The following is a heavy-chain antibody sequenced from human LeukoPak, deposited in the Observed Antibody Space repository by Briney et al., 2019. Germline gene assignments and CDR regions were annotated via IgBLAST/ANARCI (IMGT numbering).Heavy chain of an antibody. D-gene: IGHD6-13*01. Sequence: SETLSLTCAVSSYSISTNYYWDWIQQPAGKGLEWIGRIYTSGSTNYNPSLKSRVTMSVDTSKNQFSLKLSSVNAADTAVYYCARLSGSSWYGHYFDYWGQGTLVTVSS. V-gene: IGHV4-4*07. CDR2: IYTSGST. CDR1: SYSISTNYY. CDR3: ARLSGSSWYGHYFDY. J-gene: IGHJ4*02.